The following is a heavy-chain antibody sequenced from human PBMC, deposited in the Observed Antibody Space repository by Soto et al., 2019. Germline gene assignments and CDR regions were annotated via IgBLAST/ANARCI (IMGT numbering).Heavy chain of an antibody. J-gene: IGHJ5*02. CDR2: IIPILGIA. Sequence: QVQLVQSGAEVKKPGSSVKVSCKASGGTFSSYTISWVRQAPGQGLEWMGRIIPILGIANYAQKFQGRVTITADKSTSTAYMELSSLRSEDTAVYYFARDRAAYDYVWGSYRHNWFDPWGQGTLVTVSS. CDR1: GGTFSSYT. CDR3: ARDRAAYDYVWGSYRHNWFDP. D-gene: IGHD3-16*02. V-gene: IGHV1-69*08.